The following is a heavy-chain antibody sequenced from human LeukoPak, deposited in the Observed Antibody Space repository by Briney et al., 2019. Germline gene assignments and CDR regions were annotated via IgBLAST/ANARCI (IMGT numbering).Heavy chain of an antibody. Sequence: GASVKVSCKASGYTFTSYGISWVRQAPGQGLEWMGIINPSGGNTNYAQKFQDRVTMTRDTSTSTVYMQLSSLRSEDTAVYYCARDEMDSLDYWGQGTLVTVSS. J-gene: IGHJ4*02. CDR3: ARDEMDSLDY. V-gene: IGHV1-46*01. D-gene: IGHD5-24*01. CDR1: GYTFTSYG. CDR2: INPSGGNT.